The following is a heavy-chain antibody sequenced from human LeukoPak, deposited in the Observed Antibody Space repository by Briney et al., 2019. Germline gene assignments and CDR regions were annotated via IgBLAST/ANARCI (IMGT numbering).Heavy chain of an antibody. V-gene: IGHV1-8*01. J-gene: IGHJ6*03. CDR2: MNPNSGNT. CDR1: GYTFTSYD. Sequence: GASVKVSCKASGYTFTSYDINWVRQATGHGLEWMGWMNPNSGNTGYAQKFQGRVTMTRNTSISTAYMELSSLRYEDTAVYYCARGPLGYYYDSSGYYSYYYYYYMDVWGKGTTVTVSS. CDR3: ARGPLGYYYDSSGYYSYYYYYYMDV. D-gene: IGHD3-22*01.